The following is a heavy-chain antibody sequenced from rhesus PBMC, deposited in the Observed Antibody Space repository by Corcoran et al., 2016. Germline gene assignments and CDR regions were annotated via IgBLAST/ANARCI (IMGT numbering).Heavy chain of an antibody. D-gene: IGHD3-9*01. CDR3: TNTYYEDDYGYYYTEYFEF. V-gene: IGHV3-30*01. Sequence: LQLQESGPGLVKPSDTLSVTCAVSGGSISSSYWSWIRQAPGKGLEWVARIKRKADGETADYAASVKGRFTISRDDSKNTLYLQMNSLKTEDTAVYYCTNTYYEDDYGYYYTEYFEFWGQGALVTVSS. CDR2: IKRKADGETA. CDR1: GGSISSSY. J-gene: IGHJ1*01.